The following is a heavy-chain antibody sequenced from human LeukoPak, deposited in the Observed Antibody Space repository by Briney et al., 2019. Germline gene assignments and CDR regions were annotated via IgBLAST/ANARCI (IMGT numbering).Heavy chain of an antibody. Sequence: GGSLRLSCAASGFTFSSYAMHWVRRAPGKGLEWVAVISYDGSNKYYADSVKGRFTISRDNSKNTLYLQMNSLRAEDTAVYYCARDLIGSFGAYGMDVWGKGTTVTVSS. CDR3: ARDLIGSFGAYGMDV. CDR2: ISYDGSNK. D-gene: IGHD3-10*01. J-gene: IGHJ6*04. V-gene: IGHV3-30*04. CDR1: GFTFSSYA.